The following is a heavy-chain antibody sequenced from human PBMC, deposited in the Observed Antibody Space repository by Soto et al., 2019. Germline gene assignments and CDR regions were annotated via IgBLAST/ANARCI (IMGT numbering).Heavy chain of an antibody. CDR1: GFTFSSYT. D-gene: IGHD6-13*01. V-gene: IGHV3-48*02. CDR2: ITSSSSTI. J-gene: IGHJ6*02. CDR3: ARTLAAAAYYYYDGMDV. Sequence: EVQLVESGGGLVQPGGSLRLSCAASGFTFSSYTMNCVRQAPGKGLEWVSYITSSSSTIYYAGSVKGRFTISRDNAKNAMSLQTNSLRDEDTAVSYCARTLAAAAYYYYDGMDVWGQGTTVTVSS.